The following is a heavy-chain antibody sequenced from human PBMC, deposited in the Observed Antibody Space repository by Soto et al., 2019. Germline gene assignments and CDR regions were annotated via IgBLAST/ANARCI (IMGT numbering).Heavy chain of an antibody. CDR3: ARHYAPSGEYFNSVDP. V-gene: IGHV5-51*01. CDR2: FYPGSSEA. CDR1: GYPFTTYW. D-gene: IGHD1-26*01. J-gene: IGHJ5*02. Sequence: EVQLVQSGAAVKKPGESLKISCQVSGYPFTTYWIAWVRQMPGKGLEYMGIFYPGSSEARYSPSFQGQVTFSADKSRNPAYLQWSSLTASDTAIYYCARHYAPSGEYFNSVDPWGQGTLVTVSS.